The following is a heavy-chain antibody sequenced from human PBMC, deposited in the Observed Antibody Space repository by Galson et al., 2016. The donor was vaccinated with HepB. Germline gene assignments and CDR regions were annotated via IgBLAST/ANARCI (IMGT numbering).Heavy chain of an antibody. Sequence: SLRLSCAASGFTFSSYDMHWVRQATGKGLEWVSAIGTAGDTYYPGSVKGRFTISRENAKNSLYLQMNSLRAGDTAVYYCARGGYSYGRYYYYGMDVWGQGTTVTVSS. CDR3: ARGGYSYGRYYYYGMDV. D-gene: IGHD5-18*01. V-gene: IGHV3-13*04. CDR2: IGTAGDT. CDR1: GFTFSSYD. J-gene: IGHJ6*02.